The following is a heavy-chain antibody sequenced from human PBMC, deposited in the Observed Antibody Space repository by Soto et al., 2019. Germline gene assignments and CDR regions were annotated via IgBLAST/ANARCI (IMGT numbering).Heavy chain of an antibody. D-gene: IGHD6-19*01. Sequence: PGGSLRLSCAASGFTFSSYAMSWVRQAPGKGLEWVSAISGSGGSTYYADSVKGRFTISRDDSKNTLYLQMNSLKTEDTAVYYCTSYLAVAGTWGQGTLVTVS. CDR1: GFTFSSYA. V-gene: IGHV3-23*01. J-gene: IGHJ5*02. CDR2: ISGSGGST. CDR3: TSYLAVAGT.